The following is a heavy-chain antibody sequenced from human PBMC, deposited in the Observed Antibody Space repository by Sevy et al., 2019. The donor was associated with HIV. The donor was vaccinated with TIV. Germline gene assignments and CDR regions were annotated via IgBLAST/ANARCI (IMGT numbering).Heavy chain of an antibody. Sequence: GGSLRLSCAASGFTFSSYWMSWVRQAPGKGLEWVANIKQDGSEKYYVDSVKGRFTITRENAKNSLYLQMNSLRAEDTAVYYCARGYSNLRGYSYGTYYFDYWCQGTLVTVSS. V-gene: IGHV3-7*04. CDR2: IKQDGSEK. CDR3: ARGYSNLRGYSYGTYYFDY. J-gene: IGHJ4*02. CDR1: GFTFSSYW. D-gene: IGHD5-18*01.